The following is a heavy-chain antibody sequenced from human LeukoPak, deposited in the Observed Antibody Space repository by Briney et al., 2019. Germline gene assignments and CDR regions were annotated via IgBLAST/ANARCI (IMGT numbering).Heavy chain of an antibody. V-gene: IGHV1-24*01. J-gene: IGHJ4*02. D-gene: IGHD2-15*01. CDR3: ATDPVGYCSANGCYSVDY. Sequence: ASVKVSCKVSGYTLTELSMHRVRQAPGKGLEWMGGFDPEDGEKVYAQKFQGRLTMTEDTSTDTAYMELSSLRSDDTAVYYCATDPVGYCSANGCYSVDYWGQGTLVTVSS. CDR1: GYTLTELS. CDR2: FDPEDGEK.